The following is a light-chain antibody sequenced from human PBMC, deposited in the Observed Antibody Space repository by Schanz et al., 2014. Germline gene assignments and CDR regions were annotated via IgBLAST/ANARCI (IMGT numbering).Light chain of an antibody. CDR3: SSFTSSSTWV. Sequence: SALTQPASVSGSPGQSITISCTGTSSDVGGYNYVSWYQQHPGKAPKLMIYEVSKRPSGVPDRFSGSKSGNTASLTISGLQAEDEADYYCSSFTSSSTWVFGGGTKLTVL. J-gene: IGLJ3*02. CDR1: SSDVGGYNY. V-gene: IGLV2-14*01. CDR2: EVS.